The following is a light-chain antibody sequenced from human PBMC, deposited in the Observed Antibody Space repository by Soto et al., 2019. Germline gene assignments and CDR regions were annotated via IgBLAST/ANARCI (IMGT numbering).Light chain of an antibody. J-gene: IGKJ1*01. CDR2: AAS. Sequence: QITQSASSRSASVGEKIIISCRSSRDVGSDVSWYQQKPGQDPKLLIYAASNLYTGVPSRFSGSRSGTEFTLTISSLQPEDFASYYCLQDYGDSWTFGQGTKVDIK. CDR3: LQDYGDSWT. CDR1: RDVGSD. V-gene: IGKV1-6*01.